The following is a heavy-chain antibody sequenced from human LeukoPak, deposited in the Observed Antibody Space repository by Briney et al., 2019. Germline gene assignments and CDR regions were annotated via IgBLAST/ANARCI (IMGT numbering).Heavy chain of an antibody. CDR1: GGSVSDYY. J-gene: IGHJ4*02. CDR2: IYYTGST. V-gene: IGHV4-59*02. Sequence: PSETLSLTCTVSGGSVSDYYWSWIRQSPGKGLEWIGYIYYTGSTTYNPSLKSRVTISADTSKNQFSLKLSSVTAADTAVYYCASRKLGNDYWGQGTLVTVSS. CDR3: ASRKLGNDY. D-gene: IGHD7-27*01.